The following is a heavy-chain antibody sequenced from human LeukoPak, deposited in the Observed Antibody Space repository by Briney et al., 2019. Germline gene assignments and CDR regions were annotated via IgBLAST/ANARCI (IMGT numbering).Heavy chain of an antibody. Sequence: ASVKVSCKASGYTFTGYYMHWVRQAPGQGLEWMGWISAYNGNTNYAQKLQGRVTMTTDTSTSTAYMELRSLRSDDTAVYYCARDTAARPVLDYWGQGTLVTVSS. V-gene: IGHV1-18*04. CDR1: GYTFTGYY. CDR3: ARDTAARPVLDY. D-gene: IGHD6-6*01. J-gene: IGHJ4*02. CDR2: ISAYNGNT.